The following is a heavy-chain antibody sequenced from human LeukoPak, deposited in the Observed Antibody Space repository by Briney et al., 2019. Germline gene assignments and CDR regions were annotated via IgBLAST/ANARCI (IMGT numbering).Heavy chain of an antibody. CDR1: GFTFSDYG. Sequence: GGSLRLSCVASGFTFSDYGMLWVRQPPGKGLEWVAVISYDGRNEHYADSVKGRFTISRDNSKNTVFLQMNTLRTEDTAVYFCAKGPHHFFSSGYYFPDYWGQGTLVTVSS. D-gene: IGHD3-22*01. V-gene: IGHV3-30*18. J-gene: IGHJ4*02. CDR3: AKGPHHFFSSGYYFPDY. CDR2: ISYDGRNE.